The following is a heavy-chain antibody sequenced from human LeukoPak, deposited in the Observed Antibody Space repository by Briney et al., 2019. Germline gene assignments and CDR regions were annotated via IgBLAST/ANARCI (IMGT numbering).Heavy chain of an antibody. V-gene: IGHV3-7*04. Sequence: PGGSLRLSCAASGFTFSSYWMSWVRQAPGKGLEWVARIKEDGSEKYYVDSVKGRFTISRDNAKNSLYLEMNSLRPEDTAVYYCARGGSRYLAHWGQGTLVTVSS. CDR1: GFTFSSYW. CDR3: ARGGSRYLAH. J-gene: IGHJ5*02. CDR2: IKEDGSEK. D-gene: IGHD3-16*02.